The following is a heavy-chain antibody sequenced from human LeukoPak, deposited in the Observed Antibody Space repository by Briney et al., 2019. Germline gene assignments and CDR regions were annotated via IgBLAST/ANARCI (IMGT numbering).Heavy chain of an antibody. V-gene: IGHV1-18*01. CDR3: GRYCSSTSCPIASAFDY. Sequence: ASVKVSCKASGYTFTSYGISWVRQAPGQGLEWMGWISAYNGNTNYAQKLQGRVTMTTDTSTSTAYMELRSLRSEDTAVYYCGRYCSSTSCPIASAFDYWGQGTLVIVSS. J-gene: IGHJ4*02. D-gene: IGHD2-2*01. CDR2: ISAYNGNT. CDR1: GYTFTSYG.